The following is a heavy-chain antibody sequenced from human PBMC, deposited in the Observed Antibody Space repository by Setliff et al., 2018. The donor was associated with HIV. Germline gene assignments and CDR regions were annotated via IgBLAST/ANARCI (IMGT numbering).Heavy chain of an antibody. CDR2: ISNSSRYY. J-gene: IGHJ4*02. CDR3: ARGQTSVTKQFDH. CDR1: GFPINRYS. D-gene: IGHD4-17*01. V-gene: IGHV3-21*01. Sequence: GGSLRLSCSASGFPINRYSLNWVRQVPGRGPEWVASISNSSRYYWVKARYGDSVKGRFTISRDNAKNSLFLHMNSLRAEDTAVYYSARGQTSVTKQFDHRGQGTLVTVSS.